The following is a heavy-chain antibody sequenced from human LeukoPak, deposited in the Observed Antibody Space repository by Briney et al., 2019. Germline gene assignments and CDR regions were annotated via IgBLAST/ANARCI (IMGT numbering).Heavy chain of an antibody. CDR3: AKDLSRWYQAFDI. J-gene: IGHJ3*02. CDR2: IRYDGSNK. Sequence: SGGSLRLSCAASGFTFSSYGMHWVRQAPGKGLEWVAFIRYDGSNKYYADSVKGRFTISRDNSKNTLYLQMNSLRAEDTAVYYCAKDLSRWYQAFDIWGQGTMVTVSS. V-gene: IGHV3-30*02. D-gene: IGHD4-23*01. CDR1: GFTFSSYG.